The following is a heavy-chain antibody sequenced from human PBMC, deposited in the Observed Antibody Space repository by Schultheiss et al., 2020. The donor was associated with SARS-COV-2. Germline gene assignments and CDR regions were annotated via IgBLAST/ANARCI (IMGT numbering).Heavy chain of an antibody. CDR2: ISSTSSYI. Sequence: GGSLRLSCAASGFTFSGYTMGWVRQAPGRGLEWVSSISSTSSYIYYADSLKGRFTISRDNARNSLFLQMNSLRAEDTAVYYCAREGRFQLLLEPFDYWGQGILVTVSS. J-gene: IGHJ4*02. CDR3: AREGRFQLLLEPFDY. V-gene: IGHV3-21*01. CDR1: GFTFSGYT. D-gene: IGHD2-21*02.